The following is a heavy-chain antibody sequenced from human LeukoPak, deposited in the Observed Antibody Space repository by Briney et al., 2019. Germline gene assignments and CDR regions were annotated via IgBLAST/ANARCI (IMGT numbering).Heavy chain of an antibody. Sequence: GGYLRLSCAASGFTFSSYGMHWVRQAPGKGLEWVAVIWYDGSNKYYADSVKGQFTIPRDNSKNARYLQMNSLRAEDTAVYYCAKGRIVGATYCDCWGQGTLVTVP. V-gene: IGHV3-33*06. CDR1: GFTFSSYG. CDR2: IWYDGSNK. CDR3: AKGRIVGATYCDC. J-gene: IGHJ4*02. D-gene: IGHD1-26*01.